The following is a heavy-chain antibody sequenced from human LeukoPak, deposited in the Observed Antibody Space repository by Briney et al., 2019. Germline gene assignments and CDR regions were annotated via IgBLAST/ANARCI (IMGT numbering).Heavy chain of an antibody. V-gene: IGHV3-23*01. J-gene: IGHJ5*01. D-gene: IGHD6-6*01. CDR3: VKTFQYSSNWYDY. Sequence: GGSLRLSCAASGFTFSSYAMSWVRQAPGRGLEWVSGLSGSGVYTYYADSVKGRFTISRDNSKNTLFLQLNRLRAEDTAVYFCVKTFQYSSNWYDYWGQGTLVTVSS. CDR2: LSGSGVYT. CDR1: GFTFSSYA.